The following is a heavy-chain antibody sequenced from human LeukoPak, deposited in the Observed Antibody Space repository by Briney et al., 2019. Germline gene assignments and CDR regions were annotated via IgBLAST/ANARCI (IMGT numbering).Heavy chain of an antibody. CDR3: ARGRDYYDSSASRAPYDY. CDR2: IIPIFGTA. CDR1: GGTFSSYA. J-gene: IGHJ4*02. V-gene: IGHV1-69*13. Sequence: ASVKVSCKASGGTFSSYAISWVRQAPGQGLEWMGGIIPIFGTANYAQKFQGRVTITADESTSTAYMELSSLRSEDTAVYYCARGRDYYDSSASRAPYDYWGQGTLVTVSS. D-gene: IGHD3-22*01.